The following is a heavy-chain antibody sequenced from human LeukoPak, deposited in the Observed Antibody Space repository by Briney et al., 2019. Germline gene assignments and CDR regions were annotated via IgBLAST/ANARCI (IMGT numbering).Heavy chain of an antibody. Sequence: GGSLRLSCAASGFIFRNYWMSWVRQAPGKGLEWVAHIKQGGNEKYYVDSVERCFTLSRDDSKNSLYLQMNSLRVDDSAVYYCARGPNYGDRVDYFDYWGQGTLVTVSS. J-gene: IGHJ4*02. V-gene: IGHV3-7*01. CDR1: GFIFRNYW. CDR2: IKQGGNEK. CDR3: ARGPNYGDRVDYFDY. D-gene: IGHD4-17*01.